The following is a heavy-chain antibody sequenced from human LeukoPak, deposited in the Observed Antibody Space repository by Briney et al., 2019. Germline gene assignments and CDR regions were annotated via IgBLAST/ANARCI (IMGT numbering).Heavy chain of an antibody. V-gene: IGHV3-48*02. CDR3: ARGVRYFDY. J-gene: IGHJ4*02. D-gene: IGHD4-17*01. Sequence: SMKGRFTIPRDNAKNSLYLQMNSLRDEDTAVYYCARGVRYFDYWGQGTLVTVSS.